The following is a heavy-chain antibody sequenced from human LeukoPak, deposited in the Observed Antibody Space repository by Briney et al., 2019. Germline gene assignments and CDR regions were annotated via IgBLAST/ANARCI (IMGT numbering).Heavy chain of an antibody. V-gene: IGHV4-59*11. Sequence: SETLSLTCTVSGGSLSSHYWSWIRQPPGKGLEWIGYIYYSGTTNYNPPLKSRVTISVDTSKNQFSLKLSSVTAADPAVYYCARGGDTAAAQYGYWGQGTLVTVSS. CDR2: IYYSGTT. D-gene: IGHD6-13*01. CDR1: GGSLSSHY. J-gene: IGHJ4*02. CDR3: ARGGDTAAAQYGY.